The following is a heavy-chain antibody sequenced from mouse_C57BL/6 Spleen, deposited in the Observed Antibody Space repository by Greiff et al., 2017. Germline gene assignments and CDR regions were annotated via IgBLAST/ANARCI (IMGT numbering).Heavy chain of an antibody. J-gene: IGHJ2*01. Sequence: EVMLVESEGGLVQPGSSMKLSCTASGFTFSDYYMAWVRQVPEKGLEWVANINYDGSSTYYLDSLKSRFIISRDNAKNILYLQMSSLMSEDTATYYCARAYDGYYYFDYWGQGTTLTVSS. CDR2: INYDGSST. D-gene: IGHD2-3*01. CDR3: ARAYDGYYYFDY. CDR1: GFTFSDYY. V-gene: IGHV5-16*01.